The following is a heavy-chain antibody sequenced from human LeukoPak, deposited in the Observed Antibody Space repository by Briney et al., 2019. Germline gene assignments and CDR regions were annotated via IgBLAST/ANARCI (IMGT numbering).Heavy chain of an antibody. V-gene: IGHV1-8*01. D-gene: IGHD4-17*01. CDR1: GYTFTSYD. CDR2: MNPNSGNT. CDR3: ARGVGSTTVTTLEYYFDY. Sequence: ASVKASCTASGYTFTSYDINWVRQATGQGLEWMGWMNPNSGNTGYAQKFQGRVTMTRNTSISTAYMELSSLRSEDTAVYYCARGVGSTTVTTLEYYFDYWGQGTLVTVPS. J-gene: IGHJ4*02.